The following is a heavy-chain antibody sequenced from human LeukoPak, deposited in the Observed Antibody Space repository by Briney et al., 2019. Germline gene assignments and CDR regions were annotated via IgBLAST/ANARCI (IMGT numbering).Heavy chain of an antibody. Sequence: PGRSLRLPCAASGFTFSSYAMHWVRQAPGKGLEWVAVISYDGSNKYYADSVKGRFTISRDNSKNTLYLQMNSLRAEDTAVYYCARASTGTKYYYDSSGYFEPGDYWGQGTLVTVSS. V-gene: IGHV3-30-3*01. J-gene: IGHJ4*02. CDR1: GFTFSSYA. D-gene: IGHD3-22*01. CDR3: ARASTGTKYYYDSSGYFEPGDY. CDR2: ISYDGSNK.